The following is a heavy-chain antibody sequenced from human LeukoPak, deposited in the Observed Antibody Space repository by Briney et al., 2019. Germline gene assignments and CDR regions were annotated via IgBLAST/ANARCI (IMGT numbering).Heavy chain of an antibody. D-gene: IGHD3-22*01. J-gene: IGHJ3*02. CDR2: ISGDEIWT. V-gene: IGHV3-74*01. CDR3: AREYISGPKQTDAFDI. Sequence: GGSLRLSCAASGFTLSNHWMHWVRHAPGKGLVWVSRISGDEIWTSYADSVKGRFLISRDNAKDTLYLQMNSLRTEDTAVYYCAREYISGPKQTDAFDIWGQGTMVTVSS. CDR1: GFTLSNHW.